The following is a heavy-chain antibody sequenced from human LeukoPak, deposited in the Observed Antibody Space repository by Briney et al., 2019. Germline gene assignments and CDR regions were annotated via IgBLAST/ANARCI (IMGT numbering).Heavy chain of an antibody. J-gene: IGHJ6*04. Sequence: GGSLRLSCAASGFTFSSYAMSWVRQAPGKGLERVSAISGSGGSTYYADSVKGRFTISRDNSKNTLYLQMNSLRAEDTAVYYCAKDRRAGTVDTMDVWGKGTTVTVSS. CDR3: AKDRRAGTVDTMDV. D-gene: IGHD1-14*01. CDR2: ISGSGGST. CDR1: GFTFSSYA. V-gene: IGHV3-23*01.